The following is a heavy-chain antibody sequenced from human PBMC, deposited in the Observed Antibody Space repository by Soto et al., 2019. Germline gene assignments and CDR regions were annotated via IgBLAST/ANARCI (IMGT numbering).Heavy chain of an antibody. CDR1: GYTFTSYG. V-gene: IGHV1-18*01. J-gene: IGHJ4*02. CDR3: ASTGYSSSSRCLEP. Sequence: VKVSCKASGYTFTSYGISWVRQAPGQGLEWMGWISAYNGNTNYAQKLQGRVTMTTDTSTSTAYMELRSLRSDDTAVYYCASTGYSSSSRCLEPWGQETMVTVAS. CDR2: ISAYNGNT. D-gene: IGHD6-6*01.